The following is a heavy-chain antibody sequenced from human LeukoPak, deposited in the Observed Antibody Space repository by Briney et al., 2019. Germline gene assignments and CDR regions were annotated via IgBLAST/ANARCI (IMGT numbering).Heavy chain of an antibody. CDR1: GFTFSSYW. Sequence: GGSLRLSCAASGFTFSSYWMHWVRQAPGKGLVWVSRINTDGSSTTYADSVKGRFTISRDNAKNTLYLQMNSLRVDDTAVYYCTRALVRGSPHNNWGQGTLVTVSS. J-gene: IGHJ4*02. CDR2: INTDGSST. D-gene: IGHD3-10*01. V-gene: IGHV3-74*01. CDR3: TRALVRGSPHNN.